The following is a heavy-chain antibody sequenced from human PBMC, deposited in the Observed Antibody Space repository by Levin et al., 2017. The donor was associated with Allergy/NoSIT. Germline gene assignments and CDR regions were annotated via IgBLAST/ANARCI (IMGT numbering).Heavy chain of an antibody. D-gene: IGHD2-2*01. CDR3: VIGPRIVVVPAAFDY. CDR1: GFTFSSYA. J-gene: IGHJ4*02. CDR2: ISSNGGST. V-gene: IGHV3-64D*06. Sequence: GESLKISCSASGFTFSSYAMHWVRQAPGKGLEYVSAISSNGGSTYYADSVKGRFTISRDNSKNTLYLQMSSLRAEDTAVYYCVIGPRIVVVPAAFDYWGQGTLVTVSS.